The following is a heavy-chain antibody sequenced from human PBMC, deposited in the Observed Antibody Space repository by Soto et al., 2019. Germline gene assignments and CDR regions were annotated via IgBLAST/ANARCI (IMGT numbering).Heavy chain of an antibody. D-gene: IGHD1-26*01. CDR3: ARDSRVGATDGWFDP. Sequence: SETLSLTCTVSGGSISSCYWSWIRQPAGKGLEWIGRIYTSGSTNYNPSLKSRVTMSVDTSKDQFSLKLSSVTAADTAGYYCARDSRVGATDGWFDPWGQGTLVTVSS. CDR2: IYTSGST. V-gene: IGHV4-4*07. J-gene: IGHJ5*02. CDR1: GGSISSCY.